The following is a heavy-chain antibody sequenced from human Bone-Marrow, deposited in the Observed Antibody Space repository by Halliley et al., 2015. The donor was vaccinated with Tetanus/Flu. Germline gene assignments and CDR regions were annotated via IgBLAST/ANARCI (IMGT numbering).Heavy chain of an antibody. CDR2: IYYSGST. Sequence: TLSLTCIVSGDSMSSYYWSWIRQPPGKGLEWIGYIYYSGSTNYNPSLKSRVTISVDTSKNQFSPKLTSVTAADTAVYYCAKQQLPNGAYYFDYWGQGTLVTVSS. D-gene: IGHD6-13*01. CDR1: GDSMSSYY. CDR3: AKQQLPNGAYYFDY. V-gene: IGHV4-59*01. J-gene: IGHJ4*02.